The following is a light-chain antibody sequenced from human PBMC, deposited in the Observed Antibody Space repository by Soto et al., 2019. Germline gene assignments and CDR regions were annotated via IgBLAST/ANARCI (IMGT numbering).Light chain of an antibody. V-gene: IGLV2-14*01. CDR2: EVS. J-gene: IGLJ1*01. CDR1: SSDVGGYNY. Sequence: LTQPASVSGSPGQSITISCTGTSSDVGGYNYVSWYQQHPGKAPKLMIYEVSNRPSGVSNRFSGSKPGNTASLTISGLQAEDEADYYCSSYTSSSTLVFGTGSKVTVL. CDR3: SSYTSSSTLV.